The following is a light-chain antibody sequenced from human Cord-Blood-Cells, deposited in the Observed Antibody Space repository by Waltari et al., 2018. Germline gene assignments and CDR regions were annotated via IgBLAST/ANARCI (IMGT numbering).Light chain of an antibody. CDR3: QQYNSCPLT. Sequence: DLQMTQSPSTLSASVGDRVTTTCRASQSLSSWLAWYQQKPGKAPKPLIYKASSLESGVPSRFSGSGSGTEFTLTISSLQPNDFATYYCQQYNSCPLTFGGGTKVEI. CDR1: QSLSSW. J-gene: IGKJ4*01. V-gene: IGKV1-5*03. CDR2: KAS.